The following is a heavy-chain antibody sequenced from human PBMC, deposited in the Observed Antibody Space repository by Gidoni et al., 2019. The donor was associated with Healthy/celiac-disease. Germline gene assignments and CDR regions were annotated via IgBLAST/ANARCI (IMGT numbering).Heavy chain of an antibody. J-gene: IGHJ4*02. CDR2: IYPSDSYT. D-gene: IGHD4-17*01. Sequence: EVQLVQSGAEVKKPGESLRISCKGSGYSFTSYWIIWVRQMPGKGLEWMGRIYPSDSYTNYSPSFQGHVTISADKSISTAYLQWSSLKASDTAMYYCASQRVGDYGDYGPSDYWGQGTLVTVSS. CDR3: ASQRVGDYGDYGPSDY. V-gene: IGHV5-10-1*01. CDR1: GYSFTSYW.